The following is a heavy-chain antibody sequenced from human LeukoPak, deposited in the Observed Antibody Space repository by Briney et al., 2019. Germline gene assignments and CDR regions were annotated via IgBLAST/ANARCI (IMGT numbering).Heavy chain of an antibody. D-gene: IGHD5-12*01. CDR3: ARGSVATTQPDY. J-gene: IGHJ4*02. CDR1: GGTFSSYA. Sequence: SVKVSCKASGGTFSSYAISWVRQAPGQGLEWMGGIIPIFGTANYAQKFQGRVTITADESTSAAYMELSSPRSEDTAVYYCARGSVATTQPDYWGQGTLVTVSS. CDR2: IIPIFGTA. V-gene: IGHV1-69*13.